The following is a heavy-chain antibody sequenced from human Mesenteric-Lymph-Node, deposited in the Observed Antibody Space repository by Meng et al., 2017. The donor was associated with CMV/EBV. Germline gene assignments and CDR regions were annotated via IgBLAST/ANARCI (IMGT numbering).Heavy chain of an antibody. CDR3: ARDRGVLRFCNWFDP. CDR2: ISSSGSTI. CDR1: GFTFSDYY. J-gene: IGHJ5*02. Sequence: GESLKISCAASGFTFSDYYMSWIRQAPGKGLEWVSYISSSGSTIYYADSVKGRFTISRDNAKNSLYLQMNSLRAEDTAVYYCARDRGVLRFCNWFDPWGQGTLVTVSS. V-gene: IGHV3-11*01. D-gene: IGHD3-3*01.